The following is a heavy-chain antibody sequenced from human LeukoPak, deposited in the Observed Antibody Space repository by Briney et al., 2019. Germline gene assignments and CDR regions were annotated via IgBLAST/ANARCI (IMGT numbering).Heavy chain of an antibody. CDR2: INTNTGNP. CDR3: ARERWLQSYYFDY. Sequence: GASVKVSCKASGYTFISYDINWVRQATGQGLEWMGWINTNTGNPTYAQGFTGRFVFSLDTSVSTAYLQISSLKAEDTAVYYCARERWLQSYYFDYWGQGTLVTVSS. CDR1: GYTFISYD. D-gene: IGHD5-24*01. V-gene: IGHV7-4-1*02. J-gene: IGHJ4*02.